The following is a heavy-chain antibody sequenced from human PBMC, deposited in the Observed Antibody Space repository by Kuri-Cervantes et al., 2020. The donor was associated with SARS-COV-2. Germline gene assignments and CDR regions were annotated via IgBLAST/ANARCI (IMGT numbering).Heavy chain of an antibody. J-gene: IGHJ4*02. CDR1: GFTFSDHY. V-gene: IGHV3-72*01. Sequence: GESLKISCAASGFTFSDHYMDWVRQAPGKGLEWVGRTRNKANSYTTEYAASVKGRFTISRDDSKNSLYLQMNSLKTEDMAVYYCASAVAGLFDYWGQGTLVTVSS. CDR3: ASAVAGLFDY. D-gene: IGHD6-19*01. CDR2: TRNKANSYTT.